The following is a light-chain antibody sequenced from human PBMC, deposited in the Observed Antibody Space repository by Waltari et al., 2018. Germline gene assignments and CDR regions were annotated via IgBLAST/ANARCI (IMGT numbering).Light chain of an antibody. CDR1: GSNIGAYD. CDR2: GVN. V-gene: IGLV1-40*01. Sequence: QSVLTQPPSVSGAPGQRVAISCPWSGSNIGAYDVHWYQQHPGKAPKLLIYGVNTRPVGVPDRFSGSQFGTSASLAITGLQAEDEADYYCQSYDPDLSVVFGGGTKLTVL. CDR3: QSYDPDLSVV. J-gene: IGLJ2*01.